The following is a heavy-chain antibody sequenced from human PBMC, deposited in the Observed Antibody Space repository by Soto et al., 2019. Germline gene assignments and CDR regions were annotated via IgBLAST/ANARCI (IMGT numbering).Heavy chain of an antibody. CDR1: GFTFNIYW. J-gene: IGHJ4*02. CDR2: INQDGSEE. Sequence: GGSLRLSCAASGFTFNIYWMSWVRQAPGKGLEWVANINQDGSEEYYVDSVKGRFTISRDNAQNSLYLQMNSLRPEDTAVYYCARAAEAGTVDYWGQGTLVTVSS. CDR3: ARAAEAGTVDY. V-gene: IGHV3-7*01. D-gene: IGHD6-19*01.